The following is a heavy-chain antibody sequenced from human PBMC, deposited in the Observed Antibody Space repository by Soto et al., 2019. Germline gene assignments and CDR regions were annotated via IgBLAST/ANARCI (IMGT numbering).Heavy chain of an antibody. CDR2: IYYSGST. CDR1: GGSVISDY. Sequence: PSETLSLSCTVSGGSVISDYWNWIRQPPGKALEWIGYIYYSGSTNYNPSLKSRVTISVDTSRNHFSLKLKSVTAADTAVYYCAKGISSWYGWFDPWGQGTLVTVSS. D-gene: IGHD6-13*01. V-gene: IGHV4-59*02. J-gene: IGHJ5*02. CDR3: AKGISSWYGWFDP.